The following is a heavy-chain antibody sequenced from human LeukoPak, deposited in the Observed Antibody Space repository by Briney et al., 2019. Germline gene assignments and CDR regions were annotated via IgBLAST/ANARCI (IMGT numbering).Heavy chain of an antibody. J-gene: IGHJ4*02. CDR3: ARNYYDSSGYYYPFDY. CDR2: IIPIFGTA. V-gene: IGHV1-69*01. CDR1: GGTFSSYA. D-gene: IGHD3-22*01. Sequence: ASVKVSCKASGGTFSSYAISWVRQAPGRGLEWMGGIIPIFGTANYAQKFQGRVTITADESTSTAYMELSSLRSEDTAVYYCARNYYDSSGYYYPFDYWGQGTLVTVSS.